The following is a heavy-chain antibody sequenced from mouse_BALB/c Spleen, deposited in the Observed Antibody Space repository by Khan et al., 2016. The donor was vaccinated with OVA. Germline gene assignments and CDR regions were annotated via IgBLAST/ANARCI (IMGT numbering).Heavy chain of an antibody. CDR2: ILPGTGNT. D-gene: IGHD2-10*01. CDR3: ARPYYEDY. CDR1: GYAFRSYW. J-gene: IGHJ2*01. V-gene: IGHV1-9*01. Sequence: QVRLLQSGSELMKPGASVKISCKATGYAFRSYWIEWVKQRPGHGLEWVGEILPGTGNTNYDEKFEGKASFTADTSSNTAYLQLSSLTSGDSAVKYCARPYYEDYWGRGTTRTVSA.